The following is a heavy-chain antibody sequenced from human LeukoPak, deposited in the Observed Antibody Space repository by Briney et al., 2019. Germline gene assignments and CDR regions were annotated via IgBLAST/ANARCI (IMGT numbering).Heavy chain of an antibody. J-gene: IGHJ5*02. D-gene: IGHD3/OR15-3a*01. CDR3: VRHFSRSFLDGSFAP. CDR1: GGSIMSYNHY. Sequence: SETLSLTCSVSGGSIMSYNHYWGWIRQPPGKGLEWIGSIYNSVSPYYNPSLRSRVTISAETSNNQFSVRLTSVTAADTAIYYCVRHFSRSFLDGSFAPWGQERLDTVSS. V-gene: IGHV4-39*01. CDR2: IYNSVSP.